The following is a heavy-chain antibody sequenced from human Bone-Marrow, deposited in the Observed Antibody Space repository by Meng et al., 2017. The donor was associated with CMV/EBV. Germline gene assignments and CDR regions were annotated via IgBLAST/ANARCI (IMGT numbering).Heavy chain of an antibody. J-gene: IGHJ6*02. CDR3: AKSQLSISLVRGVISPNYYYYGMDV. Sequence: GESLKISCAASGFTVSSNYMNWVRQAPGKGLEWVSVLYGFGTTYYADSVKGRFTISRDNSKNTLYLQMNSLRAEDTAIYYCAKSQLSISLVRGVISPNYYYYGMDVWGQGTTVTVSS. D-gene: IGHD3-10*01. V-gene: IGHV3-53*01. CDR2: LYGFGTT. CDR1: GFTVSSNY.